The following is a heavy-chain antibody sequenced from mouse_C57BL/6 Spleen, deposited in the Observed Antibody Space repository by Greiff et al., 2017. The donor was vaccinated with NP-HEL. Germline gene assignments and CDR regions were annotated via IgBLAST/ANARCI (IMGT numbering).Heavy chain of an antibody. V-gene: IGHV1-7*01. CDR3: ARSVGYYPFDV. CDR1: GYTFTSYW. J-gene: IGHJ1*03. Sequence: VQLQQSGAELAKPGASVKLSCKASGYTFTSYWMHWVKQRPAQGLEWIGYINPSSGYTTYNQKFKDKATLTADKSSSTAYMQLSSLTYEDAAVYYCARSVGYYPFDVWGTGTTVTVSS. D-gene: IGHD2-3*01. CDR2: INPSSGYT.